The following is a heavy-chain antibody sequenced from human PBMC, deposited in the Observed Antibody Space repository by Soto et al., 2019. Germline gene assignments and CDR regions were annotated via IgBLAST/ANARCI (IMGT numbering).Heavy chain of an antibody. D-gene: IGHD3-3*01. V-gene: IGHV6-1*01. CDR3: ARGRGRITIFGVVNCWFDP. Sequence: SQTLSLTCAISGDSVSSNSAAWNWIRQSPSRGLEWLGRTYYRSKWYNDYAVSVKSRITINPDTSKNQFSLQLNSVTPEDTAVYYCARGRGRITIFGVVNCWFDPWGQGTLVTVSS. CDR1: GDSVSSNSAA. J-gene: IGHJ5*02. CDR2: TYYRSKWYN.